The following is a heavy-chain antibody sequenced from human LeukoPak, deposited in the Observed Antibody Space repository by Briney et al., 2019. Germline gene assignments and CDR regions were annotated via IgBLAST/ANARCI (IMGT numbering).Heavy chain of an antibody. CDR1: GGSISSYY. Sequence: ASETLSLTCTVSGGSISSYYWSWLRQSPGKGLECIGYIHYTGSTNYNPSLKSRVTISVDTSKNQFSLKLSSVTAADTAVYYCARQGSSGYYFDYWGQGTLVTVSS. V-gene: IGHV4-59*08. CDR2: IHYTGST. CDR3: ARQGSSGYYFDY. J-gene: IGHJ4*02. D-gene: IGHD3-22*01.